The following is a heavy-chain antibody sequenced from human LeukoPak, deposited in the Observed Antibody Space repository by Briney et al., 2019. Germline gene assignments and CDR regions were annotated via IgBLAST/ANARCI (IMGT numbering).Heavy chain of an antibody. CDR2: IYYSGST. Sequence: SETLSLTCTVSGGSISSYYWSWIRQPPGKGLEWIGYIYYSGSTNYNPSLKSQVTISVDTSKNQFSLKLSSVTAADTAVYYCAAYITPAFDYWGQGTLVTVSS. CDR3: AAYITPAFDY. CDR1: GGSISSYY. V-gene: IGHV4-59*01. D-gene: IGHD3-16*01. J-gene: IGHJ4*02.